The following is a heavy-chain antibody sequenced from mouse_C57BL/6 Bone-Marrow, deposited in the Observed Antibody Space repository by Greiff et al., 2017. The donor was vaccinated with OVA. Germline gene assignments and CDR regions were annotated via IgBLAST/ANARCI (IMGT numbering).Heavy chain of an antibody. Sequence: EVHMVESGGGLVQPKGSLKLSCAASGFSFNTYAMNWVRQAPGKGLEWVARIRSKSNNYATYYADSVKDRFTISRDDSESMLYLQMNNLKTEDTAMYYCVRQDYYDYEGFAYWGQGTLVTVSA. CDR3: VRQDYYDYEGFAY. CDR1: GFSFNTYA. J-gene: IGHJ3*01. D-gene: IGHD2-4*01. V-gene: IGHV10-1*01. CDR2: IRSKSNNYAT.